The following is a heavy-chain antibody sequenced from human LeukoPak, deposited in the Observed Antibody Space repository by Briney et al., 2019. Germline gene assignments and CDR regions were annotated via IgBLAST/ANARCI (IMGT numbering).Heavy chain of an antibody. J-gene: IGHJ4*02. CDR1: GFTFSNYG. D-gene: IGHD3-22*01. V-gene: IGHV3-30*03. Sequence: GRSLRLSCAASGFTFSNYGMHWVRQAPGKGLEWVADISYDGNNKYYADSVKGRFTISRDNSKNTLFLQMNSLRVEDTAVYYXXXXXFGYDSSGYYLPYYFDYWGQGTLVTVSS. CDR3: XXXXFGYDSSGYYLPYYFDY. CDR2: ISYDGNNK.